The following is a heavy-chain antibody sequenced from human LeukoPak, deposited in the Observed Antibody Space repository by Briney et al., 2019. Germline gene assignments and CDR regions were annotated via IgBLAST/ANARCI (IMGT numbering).Heavy chain of an antibody. V-gene: IGHV3-30*18. Sequence: GGSLRLSCAASGFTFSSYGMHWVRQAPGKGLEWVAVISYDGSNKYYADSVNGRFTISRDNSKNTLSLQVNSLRAEDTAVYYCAKSPSGRSRISRFDYWGQGILVTVSS. CDR1: GFTFSSYG. D-gene: IGHD1-26*01. CDR2: ISYDGSNK. J-gene: IGHJ4*02. CDR3: AKSPSGRSRISRFDY.